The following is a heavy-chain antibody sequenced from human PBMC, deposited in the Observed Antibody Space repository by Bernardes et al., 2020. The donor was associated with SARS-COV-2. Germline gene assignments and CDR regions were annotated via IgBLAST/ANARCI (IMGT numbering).Heavy chain of an antibody. J-gene: IGHJ4*02. V-gene: IGHV4-61*08. CDR3: ARDNAALDY. CDR1: GGSVSSGDYY. Sequence: SETLSLTCTVSGGSVSSGDYYWNWIRQAPGKGLEWLGYIYYTGSTNYNPSLKSRLTISRDTSKNQFSLTLRSVTAGDTAIYYCARDNAALDYWGQGTLVTVSS. D-gene: IGHD2-15*01. CDR2: IYYTGST.